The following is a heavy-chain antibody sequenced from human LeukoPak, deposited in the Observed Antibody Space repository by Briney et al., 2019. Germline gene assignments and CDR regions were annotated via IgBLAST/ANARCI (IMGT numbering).Heavy chain of an antibody. CDR2: IKQDGSEK. D-gene: IGHD4-17*01. Sequence: PGGSLRLSCAASGFTFSSYWMNWVRQAPGKGLEWVANIKQDGSEKYYVDSVKGRFTISRDNAKNSLYLQMNSLRAEDTAVYYCASLGLGTKVTNARYYFDYWGQGTLVTVSS. J-gene: IGHJ4*02. V-gene: IGHV3-7*01. CDR1: GFTFSSYW. CDR3: ASLGLGTKVTNARYYFDY.